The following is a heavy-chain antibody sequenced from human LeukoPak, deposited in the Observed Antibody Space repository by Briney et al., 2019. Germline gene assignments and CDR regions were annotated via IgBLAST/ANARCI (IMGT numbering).Heavy chain of an antibody. J-gene: IGHJ6*03. Sequence: PSETLSLTCTVPDGSISGYYWSWIRQPPGKGLEWIGYINYVGGTNYNPSLRSRVTFSRDTSKNQFSLKLRSVTAAETAVYFCARLGYGSGTPYYYFYMDDWGTGTTVTVSS. CDR3: ARLGYGSGTPYYYFYMDD. CDR2: INYVGGT. CDR1: DGSISGYY. V-gene: IGHV4-59*01. D-gene: IGHD3-10*01.